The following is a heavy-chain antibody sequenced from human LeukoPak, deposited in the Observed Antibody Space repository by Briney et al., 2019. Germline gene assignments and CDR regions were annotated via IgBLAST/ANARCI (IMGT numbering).Heavy chain of an antibody. CDR1: GGSFSGYY. D-gene: IGHD3-22*01. CDR3: ARRYRGYDSSGYYYYYYYMDV. V-gene: IGHV4-34*01. J-gene: IGHJ6*03. CDR2: INHSGST. Sequence: KTSETLSLTCAVYGGSFSGYYWSWIRQPPGKGLEWIGEINHSGSTNYNPSLKSRVTISVDTSKNQFSLKLSSVTAADTAVYYCARRYRGYDSSGYYYYYYYMDVWGKGTTVTISS.